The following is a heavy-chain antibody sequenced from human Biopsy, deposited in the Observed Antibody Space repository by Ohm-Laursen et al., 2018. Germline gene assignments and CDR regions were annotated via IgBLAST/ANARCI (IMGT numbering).Heavy chain of an antibody. CDR3: VREPSGKILGDVADAFDI. J-gene: IGHJ3*02. V-gene: IGHV1-8*01. CDR2: MNPKSRNT. CDR1: GYTFTSYD. D-gene: IGHD3-10*01. Sequence: ASVKVSCKTSGYTFTSYDINWVRQASGQGLEWMGWMNPKSRNTGYAQKFQGRVTMTSDTAISTAYMELSSLRSEDTAMYFCVREPSGKILGDVADAFDIWGQGTVVTVSS.